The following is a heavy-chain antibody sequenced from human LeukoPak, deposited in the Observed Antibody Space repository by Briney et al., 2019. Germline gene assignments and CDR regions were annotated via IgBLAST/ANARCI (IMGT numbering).Heavy chain of an antibody. J-gene: IGHJ4*02. Sequence: PSETLSLTCTVSGGSISSYYWSWIRQPPGKGLEWIGNIYYRGGTNYNPSLKSRLTISVDTSKSQFSLKLSSVTAADTAVYYCATSKLQLFPFDYWGQGTLVTVSS. D-gene: IGHD3-10*01. V-gene: IGHV4-59*08. CDR3: ATSKLQLFPFDY. CDR1: GGSISSYY. CDR2: IYYRGGT.